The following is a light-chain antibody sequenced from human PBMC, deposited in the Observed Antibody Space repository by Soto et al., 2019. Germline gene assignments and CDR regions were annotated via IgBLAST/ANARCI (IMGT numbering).Light chain of an antibody. Sequence: EIVMTQSPATLSVSPGERVILSCRASQSIRSNVAWYQQRPGQAPRLLIYGASVRATGVPDRFSGSGSGTDFTLTISRLQSEDFAVYYCQNYNYWPPATFGGGTKVDIK. CDR1: QSIRSN. J-gene: IGKJ4*01. CDR2: GAS. V-gene: IGKV3-15*01. CDR3: QNYNYWPPAT.